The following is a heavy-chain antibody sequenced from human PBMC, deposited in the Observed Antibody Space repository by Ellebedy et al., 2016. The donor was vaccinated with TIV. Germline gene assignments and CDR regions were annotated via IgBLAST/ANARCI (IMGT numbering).Heavy chain of an antibody. V-gene: IGHV4-38-2*02. CDR3: ARDQSATAFDI. CDR2: IYHSGST. Sequence: SETLSLTCTVSGYSISSGYYWGWIRQPPGKGLVWIGSIYHSGSTYYNPSLKSRVTISVDTSKNQFSLKLSSVTAADTAVYYCARDQSATAFDIWGQGTMVTVSS. D-gene: IGHD6-13*01. CDR1: GYSISSGYY. J-gene: IGHJ3*02.